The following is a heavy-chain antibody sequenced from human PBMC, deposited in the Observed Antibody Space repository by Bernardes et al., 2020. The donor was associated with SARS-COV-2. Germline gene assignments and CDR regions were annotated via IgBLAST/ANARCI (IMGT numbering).Heavy chain of an antibody. CDR3: ARDSHCSGGPCEAGAALFDY. CDR1: GGSISRDDYY. CDR2: IYYSGST. V-gene: IGHV4-30-4*01. J-gene: IGHJ4*02. D-gene: IGHD2-15*01. Sequence: SETLSLTCTVSGGSISRDDYYWSWLRQPPGKGLEWIGYIYYSGSTYYNPSLKSRAAISVDTSKNQFSLKLSSVTAADTAVYYCARDSHCSGGPCEAGAALFDYWGQGILVTVSS.